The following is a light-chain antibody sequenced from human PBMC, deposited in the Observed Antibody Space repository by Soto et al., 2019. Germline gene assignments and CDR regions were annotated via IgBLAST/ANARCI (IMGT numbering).Light chain of an antibody. CDR1: QSVSSSY. Sequence: PGERVTLSCRASQSVSSSYLTWYQQKPGQAPRLLIYGASTRATGIPARFSGSGSGTDFTLTISSLQPEDFAVYYCQQDYNLLTFGGGTEVEIK. V-gene: IGKV3D-7*01. J-gene: IGKJ4*01. CDR3: QQDYNLLT. CDR2: GAS.